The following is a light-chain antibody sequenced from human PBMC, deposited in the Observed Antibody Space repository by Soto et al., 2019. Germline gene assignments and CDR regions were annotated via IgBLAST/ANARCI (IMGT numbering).Light chain of an antibody. V-gene: IGLV2-11*01. CDR1: SSDVGGYNF. Sequence: QSVLTQPRSVSGSPGQSVTISCTGTSSDVGGYNFVSWYQHHPGKAPKLMIYDVRRRPSGVPDRFSGSKSGNTASLTISGLQAEDEADYYCCSYAGSYSHYVFGTGTRSPS. CDR3: CSYAGSYSHYV. CDR2: DVR. J-gene: IGLJ1*01.